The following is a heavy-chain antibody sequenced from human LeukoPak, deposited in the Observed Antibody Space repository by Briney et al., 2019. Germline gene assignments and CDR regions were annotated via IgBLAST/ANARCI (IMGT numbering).Heavy chain of an antibody. CDR1: GDSVSSDGAA. V-gene: IGHV6-1*01. CDR2: TYYRSKWYD. D-gene: IGHD4-23*01. Sequence: SQTLSFTCAISGDSVSSDGAAWNWIRQSPSRGLEWLGRTYYRSKWYDDYAVSVKSRITINPDTSKNQFSLQLSSVTPDDTAVYYCARETPYGGKAFQHWGQGTLVTVSS. CDR3: ARETPYGGKAFQH. J-gene: IGHJ1*01.